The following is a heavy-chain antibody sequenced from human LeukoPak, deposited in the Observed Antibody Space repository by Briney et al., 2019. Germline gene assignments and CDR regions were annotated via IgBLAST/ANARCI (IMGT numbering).Heavy chain of an antibody. Sequence: SETLSLTCTVSGGSISSSSYYWGWIRQPPGKGLEWIGSIYYSGSTYYNPSLKSRVTISVDTSKNQLSLKLSSVTAADTAVYYCARPGGGVWGSYRIFDYWGQGTLVTVSS. D-gene: IGHD3-16*02. V-gene: IGHV4-39*07. CDR1: GGSISSSSYY. CDR3: ARPGGGVWGSYRIFDY. CDR2: IYYSGST. J-gene: IGHJ4*02.